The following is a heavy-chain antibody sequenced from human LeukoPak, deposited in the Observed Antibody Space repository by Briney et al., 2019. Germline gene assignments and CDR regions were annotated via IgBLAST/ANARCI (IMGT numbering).Heavy chain of an antibody. V-gene: IGHV4-61*09. CDR1: DDSITSPNYY. CDR3: GRGVFDWIFSSYWYFDL. Sequence: SETLSLTCTVSDDSITSPNYYWSWVRQPAGTGLEWIGHSYTTGNTYYKPSFKSRVIMSIDTSKKSFSLNLTSVTAADTAIYYCGRGVFDWIFSSYWYFDLWGRGTLVSVSS. D-gene: IGHD3-9*01. J-gene: IGHJ2*01. CDR2: SYTTGNT.